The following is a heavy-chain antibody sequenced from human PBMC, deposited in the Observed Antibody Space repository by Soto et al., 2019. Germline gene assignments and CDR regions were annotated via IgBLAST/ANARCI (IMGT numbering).Heavy chain of an antibody. Sequence: SETLSLTCTVSGGSISSGGHYWSRLRQPPGKGLEWIGYIYYTGSSYYNPSLKSRVTISVDTSKNQFSLKLSSVTAADTAVYYCARDQEIDYSNSFYYYYGLDVWGQGTSVTVSS. V-gene: IGHV4-31*03. J-gene: IGHJ6*02. D-gene: IGHD6-6*01. CDR3: ARDQEIDYSNSFYYYYGLDV. CDR2: IYYTGSS. CDR1: GGSISSGGHY.